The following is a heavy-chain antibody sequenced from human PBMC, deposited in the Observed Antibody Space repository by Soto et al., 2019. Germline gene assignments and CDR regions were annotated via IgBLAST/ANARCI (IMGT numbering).Heavy chain of an antibody. CDR1: GGTFSSYA. CDR2: IIPIFGTA. V-gene: IGHV1-69*13. CDR3: ARYDANLYHYDRSGPHAFDI. Sequence: SVKVSCKASGGTFSSYAISWVRQAPGQGLEWMGGIIPIFGTANYAQKFQGRVTITADESTSTAYMELSSLRSEDTAVYYCARYDANLYHYDRSGPHAFDIWGQGKMVTVSS. D-gene: IGHD3-22*01. J-gene: IGHJ3*02.